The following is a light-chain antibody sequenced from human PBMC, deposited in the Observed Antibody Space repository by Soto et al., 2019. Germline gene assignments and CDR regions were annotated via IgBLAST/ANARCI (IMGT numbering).Light chain of an antibody. CDR1: RSISRY. CDR2: AAS. V-gene: IGKV1-39*01. CDR3: KQSYSLQWT. J-gene: IGKJ1*01. Sequence: DIHMTESPASLSAYVGDRVNMTCRASRSISRYLSWYQQKPGKAPNLLIYAASSLQSGVPSRFSGAGSGTDFTLTIGNLHPEDFAIYYCKQSYSLQWTFGQGTKVDIK.